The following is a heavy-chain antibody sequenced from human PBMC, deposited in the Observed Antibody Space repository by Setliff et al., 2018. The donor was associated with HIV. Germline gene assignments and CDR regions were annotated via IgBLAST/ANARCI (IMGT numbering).Heavy chain of an antibody. Sequence: KPSETLSLTCTVSGGSISSYYWSWIRQPPGKGLEWIGYIYYSGSTNYNPSLKSRVTISVDTSKNQFSLKLSSVTAADTAVYYCARGLYSSSWYGSYWFDPWGQGTLVTVSS. V-gene: IGHV4-59*01. CDR3: ARGLYSSSWYGSYWFDP. CDR1: GGSISSYY. CDR2: IYYSGST. J-gene: IGHJ5*02. D-gene: IGHD6-13*01.